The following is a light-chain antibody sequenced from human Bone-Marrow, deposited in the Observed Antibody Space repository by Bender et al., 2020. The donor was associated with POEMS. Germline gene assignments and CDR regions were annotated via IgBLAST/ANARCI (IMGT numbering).Light chain of an antibody. J-gene: IGLJ3*02. Sequence: QPALTQPASVSGSPGQSITISCTATSSDVGSYNRVSWYQQHPGKAPKLMIYEVSERPSGVPDRFSGSKSGTSASLAISGLQSEDEADYYCAAWEDSLNGWVFGGGTKLTVL. CDR1: SSDVGSYNR. CDR3: AAWEDSLNGWV. V-gene: IGLV2-14*02. CDR2: EVS.